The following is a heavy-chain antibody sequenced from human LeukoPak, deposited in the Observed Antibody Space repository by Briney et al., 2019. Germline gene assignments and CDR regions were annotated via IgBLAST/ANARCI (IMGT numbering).Heavy chain of an antibody. V-gene: IGHV3-11*05. D-gene: IGHD3-16*01. J-gene: IGHJ4*02. CDR2: ITSSAGST. Sequence: PGGSLTLSCAASGFSVSDYYMSWIRQSPGEGLEWISYITSSAGSTKYADSVKGRFTISKDKAKNSVALQMNSLKSEDTAVCYCARERRGNYFAFESWGQGTLVTVSS. CDR3: ARERRGNYFAFES. CDR1: GFSVSDYY.